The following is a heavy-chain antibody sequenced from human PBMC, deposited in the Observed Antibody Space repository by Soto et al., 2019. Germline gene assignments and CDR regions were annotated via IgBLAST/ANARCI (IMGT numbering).Heavy chain of an antibody. V-gene: IGHV3-23*01. Sequence: EVQVLESGGGLVQPGGSLRLFCAASGFTFSNYAVTWVRQAAGEGLEWVATLTRDGPAYFGDAVKGRFTISRDNSKNMVYLQRDSLRVDDTGFYYCARTDRYDSPSTGWANRFDLWGQGTLVIVSS. D-gene: IGHD2-8*02. CDR1: GFTFSNYA. CDR2: LTRDGPA. CDR3: ARTDRYDSPSTGWANRFDL. J-gene: IGHJ4*02.